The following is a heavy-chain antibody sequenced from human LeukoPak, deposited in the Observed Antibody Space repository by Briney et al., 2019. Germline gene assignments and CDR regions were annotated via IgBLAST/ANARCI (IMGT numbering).Heavy chain of an antibody. D-gene: IGHD2-15*01. V-gene: IGHV3-30*01. J-gene: IGHJ5*02. CDR1: GFTFSSYA. CDR2: ISYDGSNK. CDR3: ARDVRYCSGGSCYKPTNWFDP. Sequence: PGRSLRLSCPASGFTFSSYAMHWVRQAPGKGLEWVAVISYDGSNKYYADSVKGRFTISRGNSKNTLYLQMNSLRAEDTAVYYCARDVRYCSGGSCYKPTNWFDPWGQGTLVTVSS.